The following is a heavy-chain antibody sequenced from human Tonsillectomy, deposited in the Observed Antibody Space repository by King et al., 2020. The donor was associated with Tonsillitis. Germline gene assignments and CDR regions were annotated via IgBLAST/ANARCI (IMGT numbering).Heavy chain of an antibody. D-gene: IGHD3-22*01. J-gene: IGHJ1*01. CDR1: GDPFTGHF. CDR2: INPNSGDT. Sequence: VQLVQSGAELRKPGASVTVSCRTSGDPFTGHFVHWVRQAPGQGLEWMGWINPNSGDTNYAQNFQGRVTLSGDVSSTTAYMGLSSLRPDDTAVYYCATNAIASDSSAYRDFRHWGQGTLVTVSS. CDR3: ATNAIASDSSAYRDFRH. V-gene: IGHV1-2*02.